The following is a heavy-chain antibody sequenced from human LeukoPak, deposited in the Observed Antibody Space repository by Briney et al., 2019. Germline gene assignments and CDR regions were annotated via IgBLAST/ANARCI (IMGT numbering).Heavy chain of an antibody. J-gene: IGHJ4*02. Sequence: PGGSLRLSCAASGFTFSSYAMSWVRQAPGKGLEWVSAISGSGGSTYYADSVKGRFTISRDNSKNTLCLQMNSLRAEDTAVYYCAKDQEPYCSGGSCYPGPGYWGQGTLVTVSS. V-gene: IGHV3-23*01. CDR1: GFTFSSYA. CDR2: ISGSGGST. CDR3: AKDQEPYCSGGSCYPGPGY. D-gene: IGHD2-15*01.